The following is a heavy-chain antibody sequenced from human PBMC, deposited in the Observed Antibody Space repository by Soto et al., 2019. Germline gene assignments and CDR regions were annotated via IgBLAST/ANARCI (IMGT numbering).Heavy chain of an antibody. D-gene: IGHD3-10*01. CDR3: ARDRNYYGSGSYYRTRTDNWFDP. CDR1: GYTFTSYG. J-gene: IGHJ5*02. V-gene: IGHV1-18*01. Sequence: EASVKVSCKASGYTFTSYGISWVRQAPGQGLEWMGWISAYNGNTNYAQKPQGRVTMTTDTSTSTAYMELRSLRSDDTAVYYCARDRNYYGSGSYYRTRTDNWFDPWGQGTLVTVSS. CDR2: ISAYNGNT.